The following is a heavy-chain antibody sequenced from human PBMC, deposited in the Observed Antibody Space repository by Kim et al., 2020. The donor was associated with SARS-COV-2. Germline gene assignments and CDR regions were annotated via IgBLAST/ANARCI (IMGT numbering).Heavy chain of an antibody. CDR1: GFTFSSYG. V-gene: IGHV3-33*01. CDR2: IWYDGSNK. CDR3: ARGCRKVYYDSSGCLDY. J-gene: IGHJ4*02. D-gene: IGHD3-22*01. Sequence: GGSLRLSCAASGFTFSSYGMHWVRQAPGKGLEWVAVIWYDGSNKYYADSVKGRFTISRDNSKNTLYLQMNSLRAEDTAVYYCARGCRKVYYDSSGCLDYWGQGTLFTVAS.